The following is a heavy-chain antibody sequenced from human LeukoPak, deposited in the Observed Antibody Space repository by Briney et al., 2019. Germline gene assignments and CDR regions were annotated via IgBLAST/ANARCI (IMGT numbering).Heavy chain of an antibody. CDR3: ASRHGYSSSWSFDY. J-gene: IGHJ4*02. V-gene: IGHV4-59*01. Sequence: ASETLSLTCTVSGGSISSYYWSWIRQPPGKGLEWIGYIYYSGSTNYNPSLKSRVTISVDTSKNQFSLELSSVTAADTAVYYCASRHGYSSSWSFDYWGQGTLVTVSS. CDR2: IYYSGST. D-gene: IGHD6-13*01. CDR1: GGSISSYY.